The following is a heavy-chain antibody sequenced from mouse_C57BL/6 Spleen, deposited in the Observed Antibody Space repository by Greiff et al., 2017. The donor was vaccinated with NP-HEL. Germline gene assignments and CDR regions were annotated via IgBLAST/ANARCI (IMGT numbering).Heavy chain of an antibody. Sequence: VQLQQSGAELVKPGASVKISCKASGYAFSSYWMNWVKQRPGKGLEWIGQIYPGDGDTNYNGKFKGKATLTADKSSSTAYMQLSSLTSEDSAVYFCARWGYYGSSYWFAYWGQGTLVTVSA. D-gene: IGHD1-1*01. J-gene: IGHJ3*01. V-gene: IGHV1-80*01. CDR2: IYPGDGDT. CDR1: GYAFSSYW. CDR3: ARWGYYGSSYWFAY.